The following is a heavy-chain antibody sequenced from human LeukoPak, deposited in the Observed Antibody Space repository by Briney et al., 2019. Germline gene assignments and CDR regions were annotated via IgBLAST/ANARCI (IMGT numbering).Heavy chain of an antibody. D-gene: IGHD5-12*01. V-gene: IGHV4-39*07. CDR2: IYYSGST. CDR3: ARLSGYYWESFYDY. J-gene: IGHJ4*02. Sequence: PSETLSLTCTVSGGSISSSSYYWGWIRQPPGKGLEWIGSIYYSGSTYYNPSLKSRVTISVDTSKNQFSLKLSSVTAADTAVYYCARLSGYYWESFYDYWGQGTLVTVSS. CDR1: GGSISSSSYY.